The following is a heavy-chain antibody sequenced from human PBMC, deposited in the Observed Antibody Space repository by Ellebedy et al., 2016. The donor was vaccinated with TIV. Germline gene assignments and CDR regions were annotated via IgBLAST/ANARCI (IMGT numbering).Heavy chain of an antibody. J-gene: IGHJ5*02. Sequence: GPSVKVSCKASGGPFSSYAISWVRRAPGQGLEWMGGIIPIFGTAKYAQKFQGRVTITADKSTSTAYMELSSLRSEDTAVYYCARAVVVPAAISFRYNWFDPWGQGTLVTVSS. D-gene: IGHD2-2*02. CDR3: ARAVVVPAAISFRYNWFDP. CDR2: IIPIFGTA. CDR1: GGPFSSYA. V-gene: IGHV1-69*06.